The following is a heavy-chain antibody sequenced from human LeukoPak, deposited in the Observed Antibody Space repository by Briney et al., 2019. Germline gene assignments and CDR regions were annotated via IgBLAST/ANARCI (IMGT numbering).Heavy chain of an antibody. CDR3: ARSWDDRGYFDY. CDR2: INPNSGGT. J-gene: IGHJ4*02. V-gene: IGHV1-2*02. CDR1: GYTFTGYY. Sequence: ASVKVSCKASGYTFTGYYMHWVRQAPGQGLEWMGWINPNSGGTNYAQKFQGRVTMTRDTSISTAYMELSRLRSDDTAAYYCARSWDDRGYFDYWGQGTLVTVSS. D-gene: IGHD3-9*01.